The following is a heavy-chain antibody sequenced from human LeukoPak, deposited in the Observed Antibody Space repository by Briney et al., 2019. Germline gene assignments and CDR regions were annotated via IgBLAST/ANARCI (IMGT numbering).Heavy chain of an antibody. CDR1: GGTFSSYA. J-gene: IGHJ4*02. V-gene: IGHV1-69*05. CDR3: ARDRRNYYDSSGYYFGY. D-gene: IGHD3-22*01. Sequence: ASVKVSCKASGGTFSSYAISWVRQAPGQGLEWMGGIIPIFGTANYAQKFQGRVTITTDESTSTAYMELSSLRSEDTAVYYCARDRRNYYDSSGYYFGYWGQGTLVTVSS. CDR2: IIPIFGTA.